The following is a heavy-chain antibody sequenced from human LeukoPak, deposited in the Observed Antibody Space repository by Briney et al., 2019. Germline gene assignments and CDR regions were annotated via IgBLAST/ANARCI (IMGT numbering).Heavy chain of an antibody. V-gene: IGHV4-59*01. CDR3: ARLRTSSSSIDY. Sequence: SGTLSLTCTVSGGSISSYYWSWIRQPPGKGLEWIGYIYYSGSTNYNPSLESRVTISVDTSKNQFSLKLSSVTAADTALYYCARLRTSSSSIDYWGQGTLVTVSS. CDR2: IYYSGST. D-gene: IGHD6-13*01. CDR1: GGSISSYY. J-gene: IGHJ4*02.